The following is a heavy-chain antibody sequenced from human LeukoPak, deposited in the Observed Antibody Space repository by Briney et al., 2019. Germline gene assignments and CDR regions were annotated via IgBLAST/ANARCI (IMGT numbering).Heavy chain of an antibody. CDR3: ARVRSYYGGYMDV. V-gene: IGHV3-7*01. CDR1: GFTFSSIW. CDR2: IKQDGSEK. D-gene: IGHD1-26*01. J-gene: IGHJ6*03. Sequence: GGSLRLSCAASGFTFSSIWMSWVRQAPGKGLEWVANIKQDGSEKYYVDSVKGRFTISRDNAKNSLYLQMNSLRAEDTAVYYCARVRSYYGGYMDVWGKGTTVTVSS.